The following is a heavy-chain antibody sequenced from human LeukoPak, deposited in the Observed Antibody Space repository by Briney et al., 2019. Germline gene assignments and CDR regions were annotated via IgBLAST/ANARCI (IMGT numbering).Heavy chain of an antibody. CDR1: GYTFTALY. Sequence: GASVKVSCKASGYTFTALYIHWVRQAPGQGLEWMGWINTRSGGTRYAQNFQGRVSMTRDTSISTAYMELSSLTSDDTAVFYCARVQCCDVGKSFLFDYWGQGTLVTASS. CDR3: ARVQCCDVGKSFLFDY. CDR2: INTRSGGT. V-gene: IGHV1-2*02. D-gene: IGHD1-26*01. J-gene: IGHJ4*02.